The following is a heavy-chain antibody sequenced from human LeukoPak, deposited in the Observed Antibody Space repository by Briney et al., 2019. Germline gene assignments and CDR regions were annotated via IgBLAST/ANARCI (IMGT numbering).Heavy chain of an antibody. CDR1: GGSISSSDYY. V-gene: IGHV4-39*01. J-gene: IGHJ4*02. Sequence: SETLSLTCTVSGGSISSSDYYWGWIRQPPGRRLEWIGTIYYSGSTSYNPSLKGRVTMSADTSKNQFSLKLSSVTAADTAVYYCARHHRSGYYEVDYWGQGTLVTVSS. D-gene: IGHD6-25*01. CDR2: IYYSGST. CDR3: ARHHRSGYYEVDY.